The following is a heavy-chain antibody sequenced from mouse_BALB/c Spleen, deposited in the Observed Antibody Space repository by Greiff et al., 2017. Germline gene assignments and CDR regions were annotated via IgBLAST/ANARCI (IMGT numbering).Heavy chain of an antibody. V-gene: IGHV14-3*02. CDR1: GFNIKDTY. Sequence: DVQLQESGAELVKPGASVKLSCTASGFNIKDTYMHWVKQRPEQGLEWIGRIDPANGNTKYDPKFQGKATITADTSSNTAYLQLSSLTSEDTAVYYCASGITTATAMDYWGQGTSVTVSS. J-gene: IGHJ4*01. CDR3: ASGITTATAMDY. D-gene: IGHD1-2*01. CDR2: IDPANGNT.